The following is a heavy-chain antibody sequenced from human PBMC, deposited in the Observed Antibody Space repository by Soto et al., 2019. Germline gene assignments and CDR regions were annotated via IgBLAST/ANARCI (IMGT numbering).Heavy chain of an antibody. J-gene: IGHJ3*02. CDR2: INPNSGGT. CDR3: ALATVIVVVPAVRHAFDI. CDR1: GYTFTGYY. D-gene: IGHD2-2*01. Sequence: ASVKVSCKASGYTFTGYYMHWVRQAPGQGLEWMGWINPNSGGTNYAQKFQGWVTMTRDTSISTAYMELSRLRSDDTAVYYCALATVIVVVPAVRHAFDIWGQGTMVTVSS. V-gene: IGHV1-2*04.